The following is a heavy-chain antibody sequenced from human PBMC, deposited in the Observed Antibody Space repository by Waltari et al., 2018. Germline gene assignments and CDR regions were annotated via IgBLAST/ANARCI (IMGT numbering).Heavy chain of an antibody. CDR2: LYSAGRT. CDR1: GFTFSSYA. V-gene: IGHV3-23*03. D-gene: IGHD3-10*01. Sequence: EVQLLESGGGLVQPGGSLTLSCAGSGFTFSSYAMNWVRQAPGKGLEWVSILYSAGRTYYADSGKGRFTISRDNFQNRVFLQMNSLGAEDTAIYYCARRLSGSGSQPVDYWGQGTLVTVSS. J-gene: IGHJ4*02. CDR3: ARRLSGSGSQPVDY.